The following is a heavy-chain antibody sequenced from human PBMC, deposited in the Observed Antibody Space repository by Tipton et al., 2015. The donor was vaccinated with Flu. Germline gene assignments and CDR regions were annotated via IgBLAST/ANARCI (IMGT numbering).Heavy chain of an antibody. CDR1: GGSISSYY. CDR3: ARESGYSYGYFDY. J-gene: IGHJ4*02. CDR2: IYYSGST. D-gene: IGHD5-18*01. V-gene: IGHV4-59*01. Sequence: LRLSCTVSGGSISSYYWSWIRQPPGKGLEWIGYIYYSGSTNYNPSLKSRVTISVDTSKNQFSLKLSSVTAADTAVYYCARESGYSYGYFDYWGQGTLVTVSS.